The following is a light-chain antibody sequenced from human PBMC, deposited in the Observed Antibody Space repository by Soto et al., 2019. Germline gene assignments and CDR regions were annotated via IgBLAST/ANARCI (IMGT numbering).Light chain of an antibody. Sequence: DIVLTQSPDSLAVSLGERATINCKSSQSVLYSTNNKNYVSWYQQKPAQPPKLLIYWATTRESGEPDRLSGSGYRTDFTLTISSLQAEDVAVEAFQQDYITPLTFGAGTQVEI. CDR3: QQDYITPLT. V-gene: IGKV4-1*01. J-gene: IGKJ4*01. CDR2: WAT. CDR1: QSVLYSTNNKNY.